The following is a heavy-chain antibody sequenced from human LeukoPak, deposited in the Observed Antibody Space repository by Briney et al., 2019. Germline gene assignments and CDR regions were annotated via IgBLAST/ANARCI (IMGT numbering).Heavy chain of an antibody. Sequence: GGSLRLSCAASGFTFSSYAMSWVRQAAGKGLEWVSAISGSGGSTYYADSVKGRFTISRDNSKNTLYLQMNSLRAEDTAVYYCAKDPIAARPDYYYGMDVWGQGTTVTVSS. CDR3: AKDPIAARPDYYYGMDV. CDR1: GFTFSSYA. J-gene: IGHJ6*02. CDR2: ISGSGGST. V-gene: IGHV3-23*01. D-gene: IGHD6-6*01.